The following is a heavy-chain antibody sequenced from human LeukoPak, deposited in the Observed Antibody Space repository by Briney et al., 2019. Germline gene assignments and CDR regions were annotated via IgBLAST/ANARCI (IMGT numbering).Heavy chain of an antibody. CDR3: ARGGDCSGGSCYSGSDY. D-gene: IGHD2-15*01. V-gene: IGHV4-34*01. J-gene: IGHJ4*02. CDR2: INHSGST. Sequence: PSETLSLTCAVYGGSFSGYYWSWIRQPPGKGLEWIGEINHSGSTNYNPSLKSRVTISVDTSKNQFSLKLSSVTAADTAVYYCARGGDCSGGSCYSGSDYWGQGTLVTVSS. CDR1: GGSFSGYY.